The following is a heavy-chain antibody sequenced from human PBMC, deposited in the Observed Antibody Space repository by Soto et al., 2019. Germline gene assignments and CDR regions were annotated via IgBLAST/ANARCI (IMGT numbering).Heavy chain of an antibody. CDR3: ARRGPNWNDVPYFDY. V-gene: IGHV4-31*03. CDR2: IYYSGST. J-gene: IGHJ4*02. CDR1: GGSISSCGYY. Sequence: SETLSLTCTVSGGSISSCGYYWSWIRQHPGKGLEWIGYIYYSGSTYYNPSLKRRVTISVDTSKNQFSLKLSSVAAADTAVYYCARRGPNWNDVPYFDYWGQGTLVTVSS. D-gene: IGHD1-1*01.